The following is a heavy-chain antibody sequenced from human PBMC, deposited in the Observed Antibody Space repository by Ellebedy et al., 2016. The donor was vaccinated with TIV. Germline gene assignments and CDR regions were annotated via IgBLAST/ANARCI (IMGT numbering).Heavy chain of an antibody. CDR2: ISAYNGDT. CDR3: ARLNPPTGGSYFDY. J-gene: IGHJ4*02. V-gene: IGHV1-18*01. CDR1: GYTFNNYA. D-gene: IGHD2-8*02. Sequence: AASVKVSCKASGYTFNNYAINWVRQAPGQGLEWMGWISAYNGDTNYAQKLQGRVTMTTATSTSTAYMELRSLRSDDTAVYYCARLNPPTGGSYFDYWGQGTLVTVSS.